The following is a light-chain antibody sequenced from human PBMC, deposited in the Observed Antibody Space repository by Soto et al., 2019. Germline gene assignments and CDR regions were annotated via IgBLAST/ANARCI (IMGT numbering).Light chain of an antibody. V-gene: IGKV3-15*01. CDR2: GAS. J-gene: IGKJ1*01. CDR3: PQYNSRPYR. CDR1: QSVSSN. Sequence: ETVMTQSPATLSVSPGERATLSCRASQSVSSNLAWYQQKPGQAPRLLIYGASTRATGIPARFSGSGSAAAFTLTTSSLPFSDLAVYYWPQYNSRPYRFGQGTKVE.